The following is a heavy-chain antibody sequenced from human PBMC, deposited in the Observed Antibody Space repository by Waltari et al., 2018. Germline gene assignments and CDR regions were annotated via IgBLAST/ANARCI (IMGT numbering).Heavy chain of an antibody. CDR1: GYTFTDYY. J-gene: IGHJ4*02. CDR3: ATVTWGSGWYGY. CDR2: FDPEDGET. V-gene: IGHV1-69-2*01. D-gene: IGHD6-19*01. Sequence: EVQLVQSGAEVKKPGATVKISCKASGYTFTDYYMHWVQQAPGKGLEWMGGFDPEDGETIYAQKFQGRVTMTEDTSTDTAYMELSSLRSEDTAVYYCATVTWGSGWYGYWGQGTLVTVSS.